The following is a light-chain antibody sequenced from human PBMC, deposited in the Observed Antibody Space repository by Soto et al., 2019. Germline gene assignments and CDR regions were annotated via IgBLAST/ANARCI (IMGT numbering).Light chain of an antibody. CDR1: QSVTNRY. Sequence: ENVLTQSPGILSLSPGERATLSCRATQSVTNRYFAWYQQKPGQAPRLLIYGISSRATDIPDRFSGSGSGTDYTLTISRLEPEDFVVYYCQQYSTLPHPFGQGTKLEVK. V-gene: IGKV3-20*01. CDR3: QQYSTLPHP. CDR2: GIS. J-gene: IGKJ2*01.